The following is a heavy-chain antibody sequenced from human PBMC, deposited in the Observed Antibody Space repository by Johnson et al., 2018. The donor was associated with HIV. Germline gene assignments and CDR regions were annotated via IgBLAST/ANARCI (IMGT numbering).Heavy chain of an antibody. D-gene: IGHD1-26*01. CDR3: ARGGGSYDAGDAFDT. Sequence: EQLVESGGGVVQPGRSLRLSCAASGFTFSRYAMHWVRQAPGKGLEWVSVIYSGGSTYYADSLKGRFTISRDNSKNTLYLQMNSLRAEDTAVYYCARGGGSYDAGDAFDTWGQGTMVTVSS. CDR1: GFTFSRYA. CDR2: IYSGGST. V-gene: IGHV3-66*01. J-gene: IGHJ3*02.